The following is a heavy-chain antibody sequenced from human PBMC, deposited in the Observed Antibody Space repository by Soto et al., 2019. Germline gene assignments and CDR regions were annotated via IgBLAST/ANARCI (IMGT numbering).Heavy chain of an antibody. CDR3: ARDGPYYYASRMDV. D-gene: IGHD3-10*01. J-gene: IGHJ6*02. Sequence: EVQLVESGGGLVQPGGSLRLSCVASGIPVSSNYMTWVRQAPGKGLEWVSVLHSGGDTYYANSVKGRFTISRHDSTNTLLLQMNSLTAEDTAVYYWARDGPYYYASRMDVWGQGTTVTVSS. CDR1: GIPVSSNY. V-gene: IGHV3-53*04. CDR2: LHSGGDT.